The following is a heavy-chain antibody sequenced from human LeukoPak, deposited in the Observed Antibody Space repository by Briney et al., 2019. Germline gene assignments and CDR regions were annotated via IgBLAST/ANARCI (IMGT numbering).Heavy chain of an antibody. CDR1: GGSFSGYY. CDR2: INHSGST. D-gene: IGHD3-16*02. Sequence: SETLSLTCAVYGGSFSGYYWSWIRQPPGKGLEWIGEINHSGSTSYNPSLKSRITISVDTSKNQFSLKLNSVTAADTAVYYCARGYDYVWGSYRSPRAFDIWGQGTMVTVPS. J-gene: IGHJ3*02. CDR3: ARGYDYVWGSYRSPRAFDI. V-gene: IGHV4-34*01.